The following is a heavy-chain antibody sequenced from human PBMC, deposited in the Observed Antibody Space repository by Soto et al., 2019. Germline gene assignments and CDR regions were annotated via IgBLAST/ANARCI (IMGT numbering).Heavy chain of an antibody. Sequence: GGSLRLSCAASGFTFSSYAMHWVRQAPGKGLEWVAVISYDGSNKYYADSVKGRFIISRDNSKNTLYLQMNSLRAEDTAVYYCARELILWFGELSAPFDYWGQGTLVTVYS. J-gene: IGHJ4*02. CDR1: GFTFSSYA. V-gene: IGHV3-30-3*01. CDR2: ISYDGSNK. D-gene: IGHD3-10*01. CDR3: ARELILWFGELSAPFDY.